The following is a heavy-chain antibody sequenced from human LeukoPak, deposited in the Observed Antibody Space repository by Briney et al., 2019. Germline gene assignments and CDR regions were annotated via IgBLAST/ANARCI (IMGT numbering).Heavy chain of an antibody. V-gene: IGHV3-21*01. CDR1: GFTFSSYS. D-gene: IGHD2-15*01. Sequence: NPGGSLRLSCAASGFTFSSYSMNWVRQAPGKGLEWASSISSSSSYIYYADSVKGRFTISRDNAKNSLYLQMNSLRAEDTAVYYCARDDPRGCSGGSCYLDYWGQGTLVTVSS. J-gene: IGHJ4*02. CDR3: ARDDPRGCSGGSCYLDY. CDR2: ISSSSSYI.